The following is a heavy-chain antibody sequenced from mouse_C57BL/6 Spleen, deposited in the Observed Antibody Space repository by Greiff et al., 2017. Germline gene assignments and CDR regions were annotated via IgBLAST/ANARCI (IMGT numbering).Heavy chain of an antibody. CDR1: GFSLTSYG. CDR3: ANPITTLAMDY. D-gene: IGHD1-1*01. Sequence: VKLMESGPGLVQPSQSLSITCTVSGFSLTSYGVHWVRQPPGKGLEWLGVIWSGGSTDYNAAFISRLSISKDNSKSQVFFKMNSLQADDTAIYYCANPITTLAMDYWGQGTSVTVSS. V-gene: IGHV2-4*01. CDR2: IWSGGST. J-gene: IGHJ4*01.